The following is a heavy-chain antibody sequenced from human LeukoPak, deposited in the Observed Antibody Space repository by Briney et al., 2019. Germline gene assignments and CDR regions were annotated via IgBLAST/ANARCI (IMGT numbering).Heavy chain of an antibody. V-gene: IGHV4-59*01. J-gene: IGHJ6*02. Sequence: PSETLSLTCTVSGGSISSYYWSWIRQPPGKGLEWIGYIYYSGSTNYNPSLKSRVTISVDTSKNQFSLKLSSVTAADTAVYYCARGREGYYGSGSYSRYYYYGMDVWGQGTTVTVSS. D-gene: IGHD3-10*01. CDR1: GGSISSYY. CDR2: IYYSGST. CDR3: ARGREGYYGSGSYSRYYYYGMDV.